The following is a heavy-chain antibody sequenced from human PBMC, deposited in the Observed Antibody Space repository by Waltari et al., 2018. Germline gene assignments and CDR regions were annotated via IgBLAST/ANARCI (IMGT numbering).Heavy chain of an antibody. J-gene: IGHJ4*02. CDR1: GYIFTNYA. CDR2: INTTTGNP. V-gene: IGHV7-4-1*02. Sequence: QVQLVQSGSELKKPGASVKVSCKASGYIFTNYAMNWVRQAPGQGLEWMGWINTTTGNPTYAQGFRGRFVFSWDTSVSTASLQISSLKAEDTAVYYCARGIQLWGRGSWYFDNWGQGTLVTVSS. D-gene: IGHD3-16*01. CDR3: ARGIQLWGRGSWYFDN.